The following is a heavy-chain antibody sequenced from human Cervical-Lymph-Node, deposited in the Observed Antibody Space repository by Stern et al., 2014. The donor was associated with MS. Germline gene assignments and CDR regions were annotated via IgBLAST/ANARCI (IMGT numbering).Heavy chain of an antibody. J-gene: IGHJ6*02. CDR1: GFTFSDYY. V-gene: IGHV3-11*01. Sequence: QVQLVESGGSLVKPGGSLRLSCAVSGFTFSDYYMTWLRQAPGKGLEWSSYISGSGYTICYADSVKGRFTISRDNANNTLYLQMNSLRADDTAVYFCAKDSARDRSWAYYYSGMDVWGQGTTVTVSS. CDR3: AKDSARDRSWAYYYSGMDV. D-gene: IGHD3-22*01. CDR2: ISGSGYTI.